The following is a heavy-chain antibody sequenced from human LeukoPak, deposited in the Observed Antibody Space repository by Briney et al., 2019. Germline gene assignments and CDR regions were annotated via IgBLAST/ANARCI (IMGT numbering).Heavy chain of an antibody. CDR2: INPNSGGT. V-gene: IGHV1-2*02. D-gene: IGHD2-2*01. J-gene: IGHJ4*02. CDR3: ARDSLLDIVVVPAAIESDY. Sequence: ASVKVSCKASGYTFTGYYMHWVRQAPGQGLEWMGWINPNSGGTNYAQKFQGRVTMTRDTSISTAYMELSRLRSDDTAVYYCARDSLLDIVVVPAAIESDYWGQGTLVTVSS. CDR1: GYTFTGYY.